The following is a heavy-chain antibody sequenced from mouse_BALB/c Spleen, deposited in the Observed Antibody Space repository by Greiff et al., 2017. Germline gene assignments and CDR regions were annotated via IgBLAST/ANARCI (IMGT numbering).Heavy chain of an antibody. V-gene: IGHV5-17*02. D-gene: IGHD2-1*01. CDR3: AYGNYYFDY. CDR1: GFTFSSFG. Sequence: DVKLQESGGGLVQPGGSRKLSCAASGFTFSSFGMHWVRQAPEKGLEWVAYISSGSSTIYYADTVKGRFTISRDNPKNTLFLQMTSLRSEDTAMYYCAYGNYYFDYWGQGTTLTVSS. J-gene: IGHJ2*01. CDR2: ISSGSSTI.